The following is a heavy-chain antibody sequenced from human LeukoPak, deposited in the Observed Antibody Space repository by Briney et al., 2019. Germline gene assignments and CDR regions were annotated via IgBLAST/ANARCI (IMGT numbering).Heavy chain of an antibody. D-gene: IGHD2/OR15-2a*01. CDR2: ISYDGSNK. J-gene: IGHJ4*02. Sequence: GGSLRLSCAASGFTFSSYAMHWVRQAPGKGLEWVAVISYDGSNKYYADSVKGRFTISRDNSKKTLYLQMNSLRAEDTAVYYCAKDLWAWSPKRGYYFDYWGQGTLVTVSS. CDR1: GFTFSSYA. CDR3: AKDLWAWSPKRGYYFDY. V-gene: IGHV3-30*04.